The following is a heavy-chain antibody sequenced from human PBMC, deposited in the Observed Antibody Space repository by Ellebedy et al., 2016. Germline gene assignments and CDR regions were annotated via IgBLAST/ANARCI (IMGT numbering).Heavy chain of an antibody. D-gene: IGHD6-13*01. V-gene: IGHV1-18*01. CDR3: ARRAAVHDGFDI. CDR1: GYTFTSYG. Sequence: ASVKVSCKASGYTFTSYGINWVRQAPGQGLEWMGWISAYNGNTNYAQKLQGRVSMTKDTSTSTVYAELRSLKSDDTAVYYCARRAAVHDGFDIWGQGTMVSVSS. CDR2: ISAYNGNT. J-gene: IGHJ3*02.